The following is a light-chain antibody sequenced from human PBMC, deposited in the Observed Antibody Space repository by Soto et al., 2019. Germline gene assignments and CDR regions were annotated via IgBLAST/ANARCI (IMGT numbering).Light chain of an antibody. V-gene: IGLV1-44*01. CDR3: ATWDDSLYGMV. CDR2: TND. Sequence: QSVLTQPPSASGTPGQRVTISCSGGSSNIGRNPVNWYLQLPGTAPKLLIYTNDRRPSGVPDRVSACKSGTSASLTISGLQSEDEADYYCATWDDSLYGMVFGGGTKLTVL. CDR1: SSNIGRNP. J-gene: IGLJ2*01.